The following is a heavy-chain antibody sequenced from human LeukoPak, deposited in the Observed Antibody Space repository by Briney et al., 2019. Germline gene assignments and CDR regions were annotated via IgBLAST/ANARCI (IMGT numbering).Heavy chain of an antibody. D-gene: IGHD6-19*01. CDR2: ISTSSSTM. CDR3: ARILSSAWGELGY. V-gene: IGHV3-48*01. Sequence: GGSLRLSCAASGFTFSNYGMNWVRQAPGKGLEWVSYISTSSSTMDYADSVKGRFTISRDNSKNTLYLQMNSLRAEDTAVYFCARILSSAWGELGYWGQGTLVTVSS. J-gene: IGHJ4*02. CDR1: GFTFSNYG.